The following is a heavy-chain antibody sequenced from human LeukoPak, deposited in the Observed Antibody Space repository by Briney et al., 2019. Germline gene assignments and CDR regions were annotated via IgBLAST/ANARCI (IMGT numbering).Heavy chain of an antibody. Sequence: ASVKVSCKVSGYTLTELSMHWVRQAPGKGLEWMGGFDPEGGETIYAQKFQGRVTMTEDTSTDTAYMELSSLRSEDTAVYYCATAEAGGSGSYQGYWGQETLVTVSS. CDR1: GYTLTELS. J-gene: IGHJ4*02. D-gene: IGHD3-10*01. CDR2: FDPEGGET. CDR3: ATAEAGGSGSYQGY. V-gene: IGHV1-24*01.